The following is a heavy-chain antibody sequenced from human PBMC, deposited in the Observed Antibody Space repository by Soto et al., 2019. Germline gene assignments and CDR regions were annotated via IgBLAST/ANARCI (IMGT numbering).Heavy chain of an antibody. CDR3: ARSAGYSSGWFFDY. J-gene: IGHJ4*02. V-gene: IGHV3-33*01. CDR1: GFTFSSYG. D-gene: IGHD6-19*01. CDR2: IWYDGSNK. Sequence: QVQLVESGGGVVQPGRSLRLSCAASGFTFSSYGMHWVRQAPGKGLEWVAVIWYDGSNKYYADSVKGRFTISRDNSKNTRYLQMNSLRAEDTAVYYCARSAGYSSGWFFDYWGQGTLVTVSS.